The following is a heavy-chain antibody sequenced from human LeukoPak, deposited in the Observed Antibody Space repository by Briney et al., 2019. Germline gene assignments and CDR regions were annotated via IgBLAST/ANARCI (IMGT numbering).Heavy chain of an antibody. CDR3: AREWRGAFFDY. D-gene: IGHD1-26*01. Sequence: SETLSLTCNVSGGPINNYYWGWLRQSPGKGLEWIASVYYSGSTDYNPPLKSRVTISLDKSKNHFSLSLTSVTAADTAVYYCAREWRGAFFDYWGQGTPVTVSS. CDR2: VYYSGST. CDR1: GGPINNYY. J-gene: IGHJ4*02. V-gene: IGHV4-59*01.